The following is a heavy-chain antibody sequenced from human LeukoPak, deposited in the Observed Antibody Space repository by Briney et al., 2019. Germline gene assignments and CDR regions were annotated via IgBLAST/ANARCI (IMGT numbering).Heavy chain of an antibody. Sequence: ASVKVSCKTSGYSFTAYYIQWVRRAPGQGLEWMGWINPKSGVAESAQRFQGRITLTRDTSINTAYMDLSSLRSDDTALYFCVRFSIGDFGAYVADYWGQGTLVTVSS. CDR3: VRFSIGDFGAYVADY. CDR1: GYSFTAYY. D-gene: IGHD4-17*01. CDR2: INPKSGVA. J-gene: IGHJ4*02. V-gene: IGHV1-2*02.